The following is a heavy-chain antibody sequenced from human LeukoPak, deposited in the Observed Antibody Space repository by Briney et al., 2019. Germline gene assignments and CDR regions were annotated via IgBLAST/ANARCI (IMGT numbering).Heavy chain of an antibody. CDR2: ISSDGSST. Sequence: GGSLRLSCAASGFTFSRYAMHWVRQAPGKGLEYVSAISSDGSSTYYANAVKGRFTISRDNSKNTLYLQMSSLRAEDMAVYYCARRESSGHYDYWGQGTLVTVSS. CDR1: GFTFSRYA. V-gene: IGHV3-64*01. J-gene: IGHJ4*02. CDR3: ARRESSGHYDY. D-gene: IGHD3-22*01.